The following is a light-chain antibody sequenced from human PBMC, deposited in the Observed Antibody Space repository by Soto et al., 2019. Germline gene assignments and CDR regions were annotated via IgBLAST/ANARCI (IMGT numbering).Light chain of an antibody. V-gene: IGKV1-39*01. Sequence: DIQMTQSPSSLSASVGDRVTITCRASQRISTYLNWYQQKPGQAPKLLIYVASLLQSGVPSRFSGSGSGTDFTLTISGLQTEDFATYYGQQSYDTVAITFGQGTRLEIK. J-gene: IGKJ5*01. CDR1: QRISTY. CDR3: QQSYDTVAIT. CDR2: VAS.